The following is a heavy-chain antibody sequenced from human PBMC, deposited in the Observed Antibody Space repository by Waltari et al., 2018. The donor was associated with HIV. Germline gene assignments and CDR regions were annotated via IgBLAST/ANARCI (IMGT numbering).Heavy chain of an antibody. Sequence: EVQLVESGGDLVQPGGSLRLSCAASGFNFDDYAMHWVRQPPGKGLGWVSCISWNSDTIGYSDSVKGRFTSSRDNAKNSLSLEMNSLRAEDTALYYCVKVGMAAVTSYAIDIWGQGTMVTVSS. CDR2: ISWNSDTI. CDR3: VKVGMAAVTSYAIDI. D-gene: IGHD4-17*01. J-gene: IGHJ3*02. CDR1: GFNFDDYA. V-gene: IGHV3-9*01.